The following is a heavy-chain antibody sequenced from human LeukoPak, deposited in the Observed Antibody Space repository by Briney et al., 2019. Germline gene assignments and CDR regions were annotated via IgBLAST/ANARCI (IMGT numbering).Heavy chain of an antibody. CDR1: GGTFSSYA. D-gene: IGHD6-13*01. CDR2: IIPIFGTA. V-gene: IGHV1-69*05. J-gene: IGHJ3*02. CDR3: ARNPIAAAGTSLLGYAFDI. Sequence: ASVKVSCKASGGTFSSYAISWARQAPGQGLEWMGRIIPIFGTANYAQKFQGRVTITTDESTSTAYMELSSLRSEDTAVYYCARNPIAAAGTSLLGYAFDIWGQGTMVTVSS.